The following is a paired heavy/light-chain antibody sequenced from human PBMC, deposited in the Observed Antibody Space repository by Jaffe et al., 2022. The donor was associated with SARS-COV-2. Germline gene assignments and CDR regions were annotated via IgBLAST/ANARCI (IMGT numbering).Heavy chain of an antibody. J-gene: IGHJ2*01. CDR2: IRNKAFGGTA. V-gene: IGHV3-49*04. CDR1: GFTFGDYA. D-gene: IGHD7-27*01. CDR3: TRDTSGPGDRDVDWYFDL. Sequence: EVLLVESGGDLVQPGRSLRLACTASGFTFGDYALSWVRQAPGKGLEWLGFIRNKAFGGTAEYAASVTGRFTISRDDSKDIAYLQMNSLTTDDTAVYYCTRDTSGPGDRDVDWYFDLWGRGTLVTVSS.
Light chain of an antibody. CDR1: QSVSSN. CDR3: QQRSDWPPT. J-gene: IGKJ4*01. Sequence: EIVLTQSPATLSLSPGERATLSCRASQSVSSNLAWYQQKPGQAPRFLIFDASNRATGIPARFSGRGSGTDFTLTISSLEPEDFAVYYCQQRSDWPPTFGGGTKVEIK. V-gene: IGKV3-11*01. CDR2: DAS.